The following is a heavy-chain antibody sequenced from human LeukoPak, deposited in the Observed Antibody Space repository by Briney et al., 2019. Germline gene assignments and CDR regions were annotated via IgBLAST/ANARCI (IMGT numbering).Heavy chain of an antibody. CDR2: ISYDGSNK. D-gene: IGHD3-9*01. V-gene: IGHV3-30*18. J-gene: IGHJ4*02. Sequence: GGSLRLSCAGSGFIVSSSYTSWVRQAPGKGLEWVAVISYDGSNKYYADSVKGRFTISRDNSKNTLYLQMNSLRAEDTAVYYYANGRYFDWLCFDYWGQGTLVTVSS. CDR3: ANGRYFDWLCFDY. CDR1: GFIVSSSY.